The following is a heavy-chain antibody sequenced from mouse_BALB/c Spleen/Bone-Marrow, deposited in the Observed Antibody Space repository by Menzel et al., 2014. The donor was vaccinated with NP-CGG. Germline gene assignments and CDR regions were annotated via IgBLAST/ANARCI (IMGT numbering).Heavy chain of an antibody. D-gene: IGHD4-1*01. CDR1: GFNIKDTY. V-gene: IGHV14-3*02. J-gene: IGHJ4*01. CDR2: IDPANGNT. CDR3: ARWEYYAMDY. Sequence: VTLKESGAELVKPGASVKLSCTASGFNIKDTYMHWVKQRPEQGLEWIGRIDPANGNTKYDPKFQSKATITADTSSNTAYLQLSSLTSEDTAVYYCARWEYYAMDYWGQGTSVTVSS.